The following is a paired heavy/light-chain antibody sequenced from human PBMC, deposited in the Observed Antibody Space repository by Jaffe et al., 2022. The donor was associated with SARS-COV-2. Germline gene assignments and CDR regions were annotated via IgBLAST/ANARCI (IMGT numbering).Light chain of an antibody. V-gene: IGKV3-20*01. Sequence: EIVLTQSPGTLSLSPGERATLSCRASQSVSSSFLAWYQQKPGQAPRLLIYGSSSRATGIPDRFSGSGSGTDFTLTISRLEPEDFAVYSCQQYDSPPYTFGQGTKLEIK. CDR3: QQYDSPPYT. CDR2: GSS. J-gene: IGKJ2*01. CDR1: QSVSSSF.
Heavy chain of an antibody. CDR3: ARLRSSTWYDAFDY. J-gene: IGHJ4*02. Sequence: QLQLQESGPGLVKPSETLSLTCAVSGGSISSSSDSWGWIRQPPGKGLEWIGNLYYGGSTYYNPSLKSRVTISVDTSKNQFSLKLSSVTAADTAVYYCARLRSSTWYDAFDYWGQGTLVTVSS. V-gene: IGHV4-39*01. CDR1: GGSISSSSDS. D-gene: IGHD6-13*01. CDR2: LYYGGST.